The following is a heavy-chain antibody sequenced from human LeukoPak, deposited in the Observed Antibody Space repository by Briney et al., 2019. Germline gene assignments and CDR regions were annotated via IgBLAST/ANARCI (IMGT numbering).Heavy chain of an antibody. D-gene: IGHD6-13*01. CDR2: INPSGGST. V-gene: IGHV1-46*01. CDR3: ARDVAAAGRYYYYMDV. J-gene: IGHJ6*03. CDR1: GYTFTGYY. Sequence: ASVKVSCKASGYTFTGYYMHWVRQAPGQGLEWMGIINPSGGSTSYAQKFQGRVTMTRDMSTSTVYMELSSLRSEDTAVYYCARDVAAAGRYYYYMDVWGKGTTVTVSS.